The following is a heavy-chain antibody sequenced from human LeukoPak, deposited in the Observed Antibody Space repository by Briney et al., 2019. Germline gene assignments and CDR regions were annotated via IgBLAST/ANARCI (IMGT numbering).Heavy chain of an antibody. Sequence: SVKVSCKASGGTFSSYAISWVRQAPGQGLEWMGRIIPILGIANYAQKFQGRVTITADKSTSTAYMELSSLRSEDMAVYYCAREEVDWPHHPLDYWGQGTLVTVSS. J-gene: IGHJ4*02. D-gene: IGHD3-9*01. CDR3: AREEVDWPHHPLDY. CDR1: GGTFSSYA. CDR2: IIPILGIA. V-gene: IGHV1-69*04.